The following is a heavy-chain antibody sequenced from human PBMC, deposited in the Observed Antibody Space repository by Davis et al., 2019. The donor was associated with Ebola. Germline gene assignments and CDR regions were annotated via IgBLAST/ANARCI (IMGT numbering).Heavy chain of an antibody. CDR2: ISSSSSTI. CDR3: ASVYCSGGSCYLWEFDY. V-gene: IGHV3-48*02. D-gene: IGHD2-15*01. Sequence: GGSLRLSCAASGFTFSSYSMNWVRQAPGKGLEWVSYISSSSSTIYYADSVKGRFTISRDNAKNSLYLQMNSLRDEDTAVYYCASVYCSGGSCYLWEFDYWGQGTLVTVSS. J-gene: IGHJ4*02. CDR1: GFTFSSYS.